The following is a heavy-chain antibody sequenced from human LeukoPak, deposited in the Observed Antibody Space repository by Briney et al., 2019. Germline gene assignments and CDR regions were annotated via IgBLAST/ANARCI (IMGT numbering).Heavy chain of an antibody. CDR3: AKKRPGKEAAPPDY. Sequence: GGSLRLSCAASGFSFSHYGMHWVRQAPGKGLEWVAVTSYDGSNKNYADSVKGRFTISRDNSKNTLYLQMNSLRVEDTAVYFCAKKRPGKEAAPPDYWGQGTMVTVSS. V-gene: IGHV3-30*18. CDR1: GFSFSHYG. J-gene: IGHJ4*02. CDR2: TSYDGSNK. D-gene: IGHD6-13*01.